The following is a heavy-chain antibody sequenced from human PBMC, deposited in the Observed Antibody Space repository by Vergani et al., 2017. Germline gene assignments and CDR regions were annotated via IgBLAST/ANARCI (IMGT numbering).Heavy chain of an antibody. D-gene: IGHD6-13*01. CDR3: AKSGYSSSWSLFDY. V-gene: IGHV3-30*18. Sequence: QVQLVESGGGVVQPGRSLRLSCAASGFTFSSYGMHRVRQAPGKGLEWVAVISYDGSNKYYADSVKGRFTISRDNSKNTLYLQMNSLRAEDTAVYYCAKSGYSSSWSLFDYWGQGTLVTVSS. J-gene: IGHJ4*02. CDR2: ISYDGSNK. CDR1: GFTFSSYG.